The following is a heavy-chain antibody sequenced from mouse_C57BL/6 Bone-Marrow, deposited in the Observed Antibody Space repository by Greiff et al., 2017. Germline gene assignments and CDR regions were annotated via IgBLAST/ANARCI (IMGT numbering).Heavy chain of an antibody. Sequence: EVQLVESGGGLVKPGGSLKLSCAASGFTFSDYGMHWVRQVPEKGLEWVAYISSGSSTIYYADTVKGRFTISRDNAKNTLFLQMTSLRSEDTAMYYCAYGSSYGYFDVWGTGTTVTVSS. CDR2: ISSGSSTI. CDR3: AYGSSYGYFDV. V-gene: IGHV5-17*01. J-gene: IGHJ1*03. CDR1: GFTFSDYG. D-gene: IGHD1-1*01.